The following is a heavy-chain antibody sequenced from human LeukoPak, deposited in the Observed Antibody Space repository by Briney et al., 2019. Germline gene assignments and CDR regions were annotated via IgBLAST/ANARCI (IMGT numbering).Heavy chain of an antibody. CDR1: GGSISSSKYY. CDR3: ARGPYSYDSSGAFDI. V-gene: IGHV4-39*07. Sequence: SETLSLTCTVSGGSISSSKYYWGWIRQPPGKGLEWIGTIFNSGSTHYNPSLKSRVTISVDTSKNQFSLKLSSVTAADTAVYFCARGPYSYDSSGAFDIWGQGTMVTVSS. CDR2: IFNSGST. D-gene: IGHD3-22*01. J-gene: IGHJ3*02.